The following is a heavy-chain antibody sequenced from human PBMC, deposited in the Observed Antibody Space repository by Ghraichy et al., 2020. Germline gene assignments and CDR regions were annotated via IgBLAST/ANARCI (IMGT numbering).Heavy chain of an antibody. J-gene: IGHJ4*02. CDR2: IYYMGNT. Sequence: SQILSLTCTVSGDSMSPYYWSWIRQPPGKGLEWIGYIYYMGNTKYNPSLKSRVTISVDTSKNQFFLKLSSVTAADTAVYYCARHHYYESSDFDCWGQGTLVTVSS. D-gene: IGHD3-22*01. CDR1: GDSMSPYY. V-gene: IGHV4-59*01. CDR3: ARHHYYESSDFDC.